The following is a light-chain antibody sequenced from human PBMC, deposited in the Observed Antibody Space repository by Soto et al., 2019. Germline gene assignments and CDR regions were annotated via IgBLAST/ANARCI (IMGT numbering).Light chain of an antibody. CDR2: GAS. V-gene: IGKV3-20*01. CDR3: QQYGSSPLIT. CDR1: QSVSSSY. Sequence: EIVLTQSPGTLSLSPGERATLSCRASQSVSSSYLAWYQQKPGQAPGLLIYGASSRATGIPDGFSGSGSGTDFTLTISRLEPEGFAVYYCQQYGSSPLITFGQGTRLEIK. J-gene: IGKJ5*01.